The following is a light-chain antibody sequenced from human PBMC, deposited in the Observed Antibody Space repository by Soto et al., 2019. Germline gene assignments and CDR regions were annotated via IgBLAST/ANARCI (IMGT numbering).Light chain of an antibody. CDR2: DAS. CDR1: QDITNY. V-gene: IGKV1-33*01. CDR3: QHYDHLPIT. J-gene: IGKJ5*01. Sequence: DIQMTQSPSSLSASVGDRVTITCQASQDITNYLNGYQQKPGRAPRLLLYDASSLETGVPSRFSGSGSGTDFTLTISSLQTEDVATYYCQHYDHLPITFGQGTRLEIK.